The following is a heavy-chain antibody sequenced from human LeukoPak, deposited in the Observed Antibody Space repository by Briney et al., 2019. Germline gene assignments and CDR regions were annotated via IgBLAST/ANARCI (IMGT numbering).Heavy chain of an antibody. J-gene: IGHJ5*02. CDR3: ARHGTTYYYDSSGYA. V-gene: IGHV4-34*01. Sequence: SETLSLTCAVYGGSFSGYYWSWIRQPPGKGLEWIGEINHSGSTNYNPSLKSRVTISVDTSKNQFSLKLSSVTAADTAVYYCARHGTTYYYDSSGYAWGQGTLVTVSS. CDR2: INHSGST. CDR1: GGSFSGYY. D-gene: IGHD3-22*01.